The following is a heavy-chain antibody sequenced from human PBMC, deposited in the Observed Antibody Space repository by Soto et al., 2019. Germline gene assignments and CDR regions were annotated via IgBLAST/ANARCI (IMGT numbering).Heavy chain of an antibody. CDR1: GFTFSNYG. CDR2: IWYDGSSE. V-gene: IGHV3-33*01. D-gene: IGHD3-10*01. J-gene: IGHJ3*02. Sequence: GSLRLSCPASGFTFSNYGVHWVRQAPGKGLEWVAVIWYDGSSEYYTESVKGRFTISRDNSKNTLYLQMNSLRAEDTAVYYCARVPGSGTYYDNRIANDAFDIWCQGTMVTVSS. CDR3: ARVPGSGTYYDNRIANDAFDI.